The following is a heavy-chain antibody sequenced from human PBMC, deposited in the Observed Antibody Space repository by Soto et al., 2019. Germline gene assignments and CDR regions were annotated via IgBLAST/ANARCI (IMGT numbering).Heavy chain of an antibody. CDR3: AHRHAQQQLVSEGFDP. CDR1: GSSLSTSGGG. J-gene: IGHJ5*02. V-gene: IGHV2-5*02. CDR2: IYWDDDK. D-gene: IGHD6-13*01. Sequence: QITLKESGPTLVKPTQTLTLTCTFSGSSLSTSGGGVGWIRQPPGKALEWLALIYWDDDKRYSPSLKNRLTITKDTSKNQVVLTMTNMDPLDTATYYCAHRHAQQQLVSEGFDPWGQGTLVTVSS.